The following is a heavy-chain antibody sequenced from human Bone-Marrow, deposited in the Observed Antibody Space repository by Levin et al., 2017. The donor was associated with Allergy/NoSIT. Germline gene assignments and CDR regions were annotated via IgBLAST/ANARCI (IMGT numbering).Heavy chain of an antibody. CDR3: AHKRTVTSFDY. D-gene: IGHD4-17*01. Sequence: VSGPTLVKPTQTLTLTCTFSGFSLTTSGLLVGWIRQPPGKAPEWLAFIYWNDDKRYSPSLRSRLTISKDTSKNQVVLIMTNMDPVDTATYYCAHKRTVTSFDYWGQGTLVTVSS. V-gene: IGHV2-5*01. CDR1: GFSLTTSGLL. CDR2: IYWNDDK. J-gene: IGHJ4*02.